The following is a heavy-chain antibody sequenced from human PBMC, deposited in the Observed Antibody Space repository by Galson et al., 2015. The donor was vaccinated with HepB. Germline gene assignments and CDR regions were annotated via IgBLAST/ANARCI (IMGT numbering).Heavy chain of an antibody. J-gene: IGHJ4*02. D-gene: IGHD3-10*01. V-gene: IGHV1-8*01. CDR1: GYNFNFYD. CDR3: VRGGGGSVDY. Sequence: KVSCKASGYNFNFYDINWVRQATGQGLEWMGWMGSKSGNTGYAQKFQGRVTMTRDTSITTAYMELSSLRSEDSAVYYCVRGGGGSVDYWGQGTLVTVSS. CDR2: MGSKSGNT.